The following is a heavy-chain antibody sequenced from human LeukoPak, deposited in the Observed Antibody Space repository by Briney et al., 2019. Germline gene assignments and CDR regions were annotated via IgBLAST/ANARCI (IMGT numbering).Heavy chain of an antibody. CDR3: ARDGLYDSSGYYRPDAFDI. V-gene: IGHV3-21*01. J-gene: IGHJ3*02. Sequence: PGGSLRLSCAASGFTFSSYSMNWVRQAPGKGLEWVSSISSSSSYIYYADSVKGRFTISRDNAKNSLYLQMSSLRAEDTAVYYCARDGLYDSSGYYRPDAFDIWGQGTMVTVSS. CDR1: GFTFSSYS. CDR2: ISSSSSYI. D-gene: IGHD3-22*01.